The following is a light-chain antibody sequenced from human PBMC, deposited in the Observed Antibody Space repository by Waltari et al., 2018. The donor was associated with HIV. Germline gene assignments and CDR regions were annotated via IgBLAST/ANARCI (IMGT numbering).Light chain of an antibody. J-gene: IGKJ2*01. CDR2: WAS. CDR3: QQYYITPYT. Sequence: DIVMTQSPDSLAVVLGERSSIHCKSSQSVLHRPNNKNYLAWYQKKPGQPPKLLIYWASTRESGVPDRFGGSGSGTDFTLTVSSLQAEDVAVYYCQQYYITPYTFGQGTKLEIK. V-gene: IGKV4-1*01. CDR1: QSVLHRPNNKNY.